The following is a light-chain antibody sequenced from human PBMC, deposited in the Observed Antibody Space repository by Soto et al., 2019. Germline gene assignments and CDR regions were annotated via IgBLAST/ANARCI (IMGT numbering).Light chain of an antibody. CDR3: LQDYGDSWT. J-gene: IGKJ1*01. V-gene: IGKV1-6*01. CDR2: AAS. CDR1: QGIRND. Sequence: AIPMTQSPSSLSASVGDRVTITCRASQGIRNDLGWYQQKPGKAPKLLIYAASNLYTGVPSRFSGRRSGTEFTLTISSLQPEDFASYYCLQDYGDSWTFGQGTKVEIE.